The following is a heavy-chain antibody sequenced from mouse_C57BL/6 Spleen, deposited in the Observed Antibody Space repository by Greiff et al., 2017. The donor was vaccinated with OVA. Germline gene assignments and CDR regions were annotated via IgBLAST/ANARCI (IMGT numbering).Heavy chain of an antibody. D-gene: IGHD2-3*01. Sequence: VKLQQSGPELVKPGASVKISCKASGYAFSSSWMNWVKQRPGKGLEWIGRIYPGDGDTNYNGKFKGKATLTADKSSSTAYMQLSSLTSEDSAVYFCAREDGYSPWFAYWGQGTLVTVSA. J-gene: IGHJ3*01. CDR2: IYPGDGDT. CDR3: AREDGYSPWFAY. CDR1: GYAFSSSW. V-gene: IGHV1-82*01.